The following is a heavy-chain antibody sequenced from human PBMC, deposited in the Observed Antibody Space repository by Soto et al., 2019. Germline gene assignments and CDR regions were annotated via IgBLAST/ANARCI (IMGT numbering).Heavy chain of an antibody. CDR2: IKQDGGEK. CDR3: ARVLASAGRTPVF. D-gene: IGHD6-13*01. CDR1: GFTFSSYW. V-gene: IGHV3-7*03. J-gene: IGHJ4*02. Sequence: QPGGSLRLSCAASGFTFSSYWMTWVRQAPGKGLEWVANIKQDGGEKYYVDSVKGRFTISRDNAKNSLFLQMNRLRAEDTAVYYCARVLASAGRTPVFGGQGMLVTVSS.